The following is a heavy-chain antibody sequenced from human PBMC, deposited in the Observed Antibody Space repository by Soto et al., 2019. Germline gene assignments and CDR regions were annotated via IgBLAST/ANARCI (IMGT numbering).Heavy chain of an antibody. Sequence: PGGSLRLSCAASGFTFSSYSMNWVRQAPGKGLEWVSSISSSSSYIYYADSVKGRFTISRDNAKNSLYLQMNSLRAEDTAVYYCARDRFGDPNGMDVWGQGTTVTVSS. CDR3: ARDRFGDPNGMDV. J-gene: IGHJ6*02. CDR2: ISSSSSYI. D-gene: IGHD3-10*01. V-gene: IGHV3-21*01. CDR1: GFTFSSYS.